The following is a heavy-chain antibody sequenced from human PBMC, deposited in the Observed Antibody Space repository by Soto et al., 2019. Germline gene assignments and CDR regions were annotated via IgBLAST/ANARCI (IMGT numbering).Heavy chain of an antibody. Sequence: GGSLRLSCVASGITFRSRAMSWGRQAPGEGLEWVSTITDSGGDTKYADSVRGRFTISRDNSRNTLYLQMSSLRAEDSAVYYCARGSEESYPGSRIFDLWGRGSLVTVS. CDR1: GITFRSRA. J-gene: IGHJ4*02. CDR2: ITDSGGDT. D-gene: IGHD3-10*01. CDR3: ARGSEESYPGSRIFDL. V-gene: IGHV3-23*01.